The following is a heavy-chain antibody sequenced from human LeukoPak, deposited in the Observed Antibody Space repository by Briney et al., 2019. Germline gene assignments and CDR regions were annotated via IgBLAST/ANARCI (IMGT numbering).Heavy chain of an antibody. V-gene: IGHV3-33*01. CDR3: ARDSQSGTTSAFDH. J-gene: IGHJ4*02. CDR2: IWYDGSET. D-gene: IGHD1-1*01. Sequence: GRSLKLSCAASGFDFSDYAMHWVRQSPAKGLEWVAVIWYDGSETYSADSVKGRFTISRDNSKNTLYLQMTSLRVDDTAVYYCARDSQSGTTSAFDHWGQGTLVIVSS. CDR1: GFDFSDYA.